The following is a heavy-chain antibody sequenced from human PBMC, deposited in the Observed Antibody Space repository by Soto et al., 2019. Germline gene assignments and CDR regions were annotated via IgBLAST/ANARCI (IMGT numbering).Heavy chain of an antibody. CDR3: ARRQGYCSSTSCYAFDY. V-gene: IGHV4-59*01. Sequence: SETLSLTCTVSGGSISSYYWSWIRQPPGKGLEWIGYIYYSGSTNYNPSLKSRVTISVDTSKNQFSLKLSSVTAADTAVYYCARRQGYCSSTSCYAFDYWGQGTLLTVSS. CDR2: IYYSGST. CDR1: GGSISSYY. J-gene: IGHJ4*02. D-gene: IGHD2-2*01.